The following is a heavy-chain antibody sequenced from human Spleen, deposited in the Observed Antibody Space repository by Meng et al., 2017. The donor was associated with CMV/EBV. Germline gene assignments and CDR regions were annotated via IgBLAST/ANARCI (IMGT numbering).Heavy chain of an antibody. J-gene: IGHJ5*02. CDR2: IYAGATT. Sequence: GESLKISCAASGFTFSSYEMNWVRQAPGKGLEWVSTIYAGATTYYADSVRGRFIISRDNSKNTVLLRMDDLRPEDTAVYYCAREISMGWFDPWGQGTLVTVSS. CDR3: AREISMGWFDP. D-gene: IGHD2/OR15-2a*01. V-gene: IGHV3-66*02. CDR1: GFTFSSYE.